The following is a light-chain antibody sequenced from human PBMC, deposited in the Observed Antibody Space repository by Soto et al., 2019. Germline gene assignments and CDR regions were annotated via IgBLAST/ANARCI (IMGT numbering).Light chain of an antibody. CDR1: QSVSSRY. CDR2: GTS. J-gene: IGKJ2*03. V-gene: IGKV3-20*01. CDR3: VSSFLLY. Sequence: THSAGTVSLYPGVRAALACRASQSVSSRYLAWCQQTPGQAPRLLIYGTSHRATGIPDRFSGSGSGTDFTLTFFCLEHEDFRVCSCVSSFLLY.